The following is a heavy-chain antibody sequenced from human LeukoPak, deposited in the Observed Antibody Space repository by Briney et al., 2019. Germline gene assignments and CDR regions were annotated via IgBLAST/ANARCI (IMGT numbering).Heavy chain of an antibody. V-gene: IGHV3-7*01. J-gene: IGHJ4*02. Sequence: GGSLRLSCAASGFTFSSYWMSWVRQAPGKGLEWVANIKKDGSEKYYVDSVKGRFTISRDNAKNSLYLQMNNLRAEDTAVYYCAREGGYLIKMAHFDYWGQGTLVTVSS. CDR3: AREGGYLIKMAHFDY. D-gene: IGHD5-18*01. CDR2: IKKDGSEK. CDR1: GFTFSSYW.